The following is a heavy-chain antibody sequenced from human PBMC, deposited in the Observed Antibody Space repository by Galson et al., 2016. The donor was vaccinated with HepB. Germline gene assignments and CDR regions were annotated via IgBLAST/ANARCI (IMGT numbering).Heavy chain of an antibody. J-gene: IGHJ4*02. V-gene: IGHV4-31*03. CDR3: ATAPDGTSPRRNY. Sequence: TLSLTCIVSGGSFNSGGYYWGWLRHHPEKGLEWIGLINYSGSTYYNPSLKSRLSMSVDTSKNQFSLNVTSVTAADTAVYYCATAPDGTSPRRNYWGRGTQVTVSS. D-gene: IGHD1-26*01. CDR1: GGSFNSGGYY. CDR2: INYSGST.